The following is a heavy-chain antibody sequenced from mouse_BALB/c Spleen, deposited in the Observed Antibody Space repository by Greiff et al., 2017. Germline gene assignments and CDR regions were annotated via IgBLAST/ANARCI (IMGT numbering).Heavy chain of an antibody. Sequence: EVQVVESGGGLVKPGGSLKLSCAASGFTFSSYAMSWVRQTPEKRLEWVATISSGGSYTYYPDSVKGRFTISRDNAKNTLYLQMSSLRSEDTAMYYCARGGIYYGNYVRDGYFDYWGQGTTLTVSS. V-gene: IGHV5-9-3*01. D-gene: IGHD2-1*01. J-gene: IGHJ2*01. CDR2: ISSGGSYT. CDR1: GFTFSSYA. CDR3: ARGGIYYGNYVRDGYFDY.